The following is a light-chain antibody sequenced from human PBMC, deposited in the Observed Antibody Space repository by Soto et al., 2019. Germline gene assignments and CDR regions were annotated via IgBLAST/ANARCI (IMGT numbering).Light chain of an antibody. CDR2: EVK. J-gene: IGLJ1*01. CDR3: SSYTTSDTLYV. V-gene: IGLV2-14*01. Sequence: QSVLTQPASVSGSPGQSITISCTEASSDVDGYNYVSWYQHHPGKAPKLIIYEVKNRPSGVSSRFSGSKSGNTASLTISGLQAEDEADYYCSSYTTSDTLYVFGTGTKLTVL. CDR1: SSDVDGYNY.